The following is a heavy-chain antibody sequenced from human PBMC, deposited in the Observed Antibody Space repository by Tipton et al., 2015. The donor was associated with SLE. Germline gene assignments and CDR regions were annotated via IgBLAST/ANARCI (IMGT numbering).Heavy chain of an antibody. CDR3: ALGIVGTTFFDY. CDR2: ISDYNGKT. J-gene: IGHJ4*02. Sequence: QLVQSGAEVKKPGASVKVSCKASGHTFSSYGINWVRQAPGQGLEWMGWISDYNGKTNYAQKLQGRVTMTTDTSTSTAYMELRSLRSDDTAVYYCALGIVGTTFFDYWGQGTLVTVSS. CDR1: GHTFSSYG. D-gene: IGHD1-26*01. V-gene: IGHV1-18*01.